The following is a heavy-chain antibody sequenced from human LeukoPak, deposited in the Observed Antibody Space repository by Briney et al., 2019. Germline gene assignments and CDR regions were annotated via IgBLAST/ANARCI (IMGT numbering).Heavy chain of an antibody. CDR3: ARVYGAYGDAFDI. CDR1: GYTFTSYG. CDR2: ISAYNGNT. V-gene: IGHV1-18*01. D-gene: IGHD4-17*01. J-gene: IGHJ3*02. Sequence: ASVKVSCKASGYTFTSYGISWVRQAPGQGLEWMGWISAYNGNTNYAQKLQGRVTMTTDTSTSTGYMALRSLRSDDTVVYYGARVYGAYGDAFDIWGQGTMVTVSS.